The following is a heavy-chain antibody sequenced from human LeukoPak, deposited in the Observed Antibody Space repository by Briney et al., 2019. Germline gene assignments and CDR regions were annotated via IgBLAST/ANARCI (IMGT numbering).Heavy chain of an antibody. J-gene: IGHJ5*02. CDR2: IYYSGST. D-gene: IGHD3-22*01. CDR1: GGSITSSSYY. V-gene: IGHV4-39*07. Sequence: PSETLSLTCSVSGGSITSSSYYWGWIRQPPEKGLEWIGSIYYSGSTYYNPSLKSRVTISVDTSKNQFSLKLSSVTAADTAVYYCAREPYYDSSGKIDPWGQGTLVTVSS. CDR3: AREPYYDSSGKIDP.